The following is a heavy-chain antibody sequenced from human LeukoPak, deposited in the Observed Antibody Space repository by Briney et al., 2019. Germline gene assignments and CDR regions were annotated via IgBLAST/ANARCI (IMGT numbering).Heavy chain of an antibody. CDR3: ARYLKYSYEPDYFDY. D-gene: IGHD5-18*01. V-gene: IGHV4-31*03. Sequence: PSQTLSLTCTVSGGSISSGGYYWSWIRQHPGKGLEWIGYIYYSGSTYFNPSLKSRVTISVDTSKNQFSLKLSSVTAADTAVYYCARYLKYSYEPDYFDYWGQGTLVTVSS. CDR1: GGSISSGGYY. CDR2: IYYSGST. J-gene: IGHJ4*02.